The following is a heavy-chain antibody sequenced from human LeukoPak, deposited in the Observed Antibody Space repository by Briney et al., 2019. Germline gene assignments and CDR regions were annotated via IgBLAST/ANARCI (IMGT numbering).Heavy chain of an antibody. D-gene: IGHD3-16*02. CDR1: GLTFSNYA. CDR2: ISGNGENT. J-gene: IGHJ4*02. CDR3: AKDPWGFGGVIVATPFDY. Sequence: GGSLRLSCAASGLTFSNYAMGWVRQAPGKGLEWVSGISGNGENTYYADIVRGRFTISRDNSKNTLYLQMDSLRAEDTAVYYCAKDPWGFGGVIVATPFDYWGQGTLVTVSS. V-gene: IGHV3-23*01.